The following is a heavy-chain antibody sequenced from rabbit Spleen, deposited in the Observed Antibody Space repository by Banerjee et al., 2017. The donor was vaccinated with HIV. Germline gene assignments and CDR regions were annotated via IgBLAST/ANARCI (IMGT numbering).Heavy chain of an antibody. CDR2: INVFTGKS. D-gene: IGHD1-1*01. V-gene: IGHV1S45*01. Sequence: QEQLEESGGGLVQPEGSLTLTCKASGVALNDKDVMCLVRQARRKRLWCSACINVFTGKSVYASGTERRFSLSRSSSTTMPQQITRLAAAASASYLCAGDSVDLIGCNFSLWGPGTLVTVS. CDR1: GVALNDKDV. J-gene: IGHJ4*01. CDR3: AGDSVDLIGCNFSL.